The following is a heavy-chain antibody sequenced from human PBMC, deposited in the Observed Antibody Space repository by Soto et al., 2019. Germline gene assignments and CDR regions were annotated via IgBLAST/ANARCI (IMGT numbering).Heavy chain of an antibody. J-gene: IGHJ4*02. Sequence: EVQLVESGGGLVQPGGSLRLSCAASGFTFSSYSMNWVRQAPGKGLEWVSNITSSSGTIYYADSVKGRFTISRDNAKNALFLQMSSLRAEDTAVYYCARGSGTFDYWGQGTLVTVSS. D-gene: IGHD3-10*01. CDR3: ARGSGTFDY. CDR2: ITSSSGTI. V-gene: IGHV3-48*01. CDR1: GFTFSSYS.